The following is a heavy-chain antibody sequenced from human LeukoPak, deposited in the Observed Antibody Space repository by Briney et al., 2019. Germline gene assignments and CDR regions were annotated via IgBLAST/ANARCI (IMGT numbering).Heavy chain of an antibody. CDR2: SRNKANSYTT. CDR3: ARSSVRSVFDY. V-gene: IGHV3-72*01. J-gene: IGHJ4*02. D-gene: IGHD3-22*01. CDR1: GFTLSDHY. Sequence: GGSLRLSSAASGFTLSDHYMDWVRQAPGKGLEWVGRSRNKANSYTTEYAASVKGRFTISRDDSKNSLYLQMNSLKTEDTAVYYCARSSVRSVFDYWGQGTLVTVSS.